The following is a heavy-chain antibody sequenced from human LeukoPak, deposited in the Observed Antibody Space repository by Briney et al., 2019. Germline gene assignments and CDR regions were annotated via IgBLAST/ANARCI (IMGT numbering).Heavy chain of an antibody. CDR2: ISYDGSSK. J-gene: IGHJ4*02. CDR3: AREVPYDSSGYYLRGYFDY. Sequence: GGSLRLSCAASGLTFSIYAMHWVRQAPGKGLEWVAVISYDGSSKYYADPVKGRFTISRDNSKNTLYLQMNSLRAEDTAVYYCAREVPYDSSGYYLRGYFDYWGQGTLVTVSS. D-gene: IGHD3-22*01. CDR1: GLTFSIYA. V-gene: IGHV3-30-3*01.